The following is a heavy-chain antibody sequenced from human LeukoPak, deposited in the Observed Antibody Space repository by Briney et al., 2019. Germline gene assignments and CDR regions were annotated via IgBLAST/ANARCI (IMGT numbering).Heavy chain of an antibody. CDR1: GYSISSGYY. CDR2: IYRSGNT. CDR3: GRHDILGSNAWIDAFDI. Sequence: SETLSLTCAVSGYSISSGYYWGWIRQPPGKGLEWIGSIYRSGNTYYNPSLKSQVTISVDTSKNQFSLKLSSVTAADTAVYYCGRHDILGSNAWIDAFDIWGQGTMVTVSS. J-gene: IGHJ3*02. D-gene: IGHD3-9*01. V-gene: IGHV4-38-2*01.